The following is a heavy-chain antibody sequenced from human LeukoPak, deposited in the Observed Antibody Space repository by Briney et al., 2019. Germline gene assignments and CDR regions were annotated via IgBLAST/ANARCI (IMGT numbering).Heavy chain of an antibody. Sequence: PSETLSLTCAVYGASFSGYYWSWIRQPPGKGLEWIGEINHSGSTNYNPSLKSRVTISVGTSKTQLSLKLSSVTAADTAVYSCASHAVAGHGFDYWGQGTLVTVSS. CDR3: ASHAVAGHGFDY. CDR1: GASFSGYY. V-gene: IGHV4-34*01. J-gene: IGHJ4*02. D-gene: IGHD6-19*01. CDR2: INHSGST.